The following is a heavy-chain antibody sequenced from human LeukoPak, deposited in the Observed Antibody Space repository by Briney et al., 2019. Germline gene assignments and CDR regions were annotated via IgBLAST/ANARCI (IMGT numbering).Heavy chain of an antibody. CDR3: ARDRSSWYNFDY. D-gene: IGHD6-13*01. CDR1: GFTFSSYS. Sequence: GGSLRLSCAASGFTFSSYSMNWVRQAPGKGLEWVSSISSSSYIYYADSVKGRFTISRDNAKNSLYLQMNSLRAEDTAVYYCARDRSSWYNFDYWGQGTLVTVSS. CDR2: ISSSSYI. J-gene: IGHJ4*02. V-gene: IGHV3-21*01.